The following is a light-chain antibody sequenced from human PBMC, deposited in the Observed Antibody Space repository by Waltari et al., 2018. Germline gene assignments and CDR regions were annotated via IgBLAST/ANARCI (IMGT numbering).Light chain of an antibody. CDR2: EVS. Sequence: QSALTQPPSASGSPGQSVTIPCPGTSSDVGGYNSVSWYQQHPGKAPKPMIYEVSKRPSGVPDRFSGSKSGNTASLTVSGLQAEDEADYYCSSYAGSNNLGVFGGGTKLTVL. J-gene: IGLJ2*01. V-gene: IGLV2-8*01. CDR3: SSYAGSNNLGV. CDR1: SSDVGGYNS.